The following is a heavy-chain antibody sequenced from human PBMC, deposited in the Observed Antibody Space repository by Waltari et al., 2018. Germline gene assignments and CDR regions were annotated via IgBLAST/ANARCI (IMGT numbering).Heavy chain of an antibody. V-gene: IGHV3-74*01. Sequence: EVVLVQSGGGLVQPGGSLRLSCAASGFTLSNYWMYWVRQTPGKGLIWVSRINPATGTTTYEDSVRGRFPISGDNAKNTLFLQMDSLRDEDTAIYYCVRGSNGWPGMDIWGQGATVTVSS. D-gene: IGHD6-19*01. CDR1: GFTLSNYW. J-gene: IGHJ6*02. CDR3: VRGSNGWPGMDI. CDR2: INPATGTT.